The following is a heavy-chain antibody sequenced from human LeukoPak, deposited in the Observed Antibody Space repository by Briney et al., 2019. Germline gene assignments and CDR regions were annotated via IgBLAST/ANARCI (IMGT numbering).Heavy chain of an antibody. CDR1: GGSISSYY. V-gene: IGHV4-59*01. CDR2: IYYSGST. Sequence: SETLSLTCTVSGGSISSYYWSWIRQPPGKGLEWIGYIYYSGSTNYKPSLKSRVTISVDTSKNQFSLKLSSVTAADTAVYCCARGGYYGSGNDFRFDPWGQGTLVTVSS. CDR3: ARGGYYGSGNDFRFDP. D-gene: IGHD3-10*01. J-gene: IGHJ5*02.